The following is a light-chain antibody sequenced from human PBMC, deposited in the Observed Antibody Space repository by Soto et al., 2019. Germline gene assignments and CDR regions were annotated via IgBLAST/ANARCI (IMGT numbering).Light chain of an antibody. Sequence: QSVLTQPSSVSWSPGQSITISCTGTSSDVGGYNYVSWYQQHPGKAPKLMIYDVSNRPSGVSNRFSGSKSGNTASLTISGLQAEDEADYYCRSYTSSSPYVFGTGTKVTVL. V-gene: IGLV2-14*01. CDR2: DVS. CDR3: RSYTSSSPYV. CDR1: SSDVGGYNY. J-gene: IGLJ1*01.